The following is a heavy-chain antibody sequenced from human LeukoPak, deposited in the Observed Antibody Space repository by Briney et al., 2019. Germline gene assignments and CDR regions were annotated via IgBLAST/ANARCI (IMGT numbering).Heavy chain of an antibody. CDR2: IKSKTDGGTT. CDR3: TTDLWFGEFGLDV. V-gene: IGHV3-15*01. CDR1: GFTFSNAW. J-gene: IGHJ6*02. D-gene: IGHD3-10*01. Sequence: GGSLRLSCAASGFTFSNAWMSWVRQAPGKGLEWVGRIKSKTDGGTTDYVAPVKGRFTISRDDSKNTLYVQMNSLKTEDTAVYYCTTDLWFGEFGLDVWGQGTTVTVS.